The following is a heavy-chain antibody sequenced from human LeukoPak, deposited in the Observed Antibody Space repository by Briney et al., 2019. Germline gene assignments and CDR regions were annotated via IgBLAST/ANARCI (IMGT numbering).Heavy chain of an antibody. Sequence: SGPTLVNPTQTLTLTCTFSGFSLSTSGVGVGWIRQPPGKALEWLALIYWNDDKRYSPSLKSRLTITKDTSKNQVVLTMTNMDPVDTATYYCARFITMVRGVIQRDFDYWGQGTVVTVSS. CDR2: IYWNDDK. J-gene: IGHJ4*02. CDR1: GFSLSTSGVG. D-gene: IGHD3-10*01. CDR3: ARFITMVRGVIQRDFDY. V-gene: IGHV2-5*01.